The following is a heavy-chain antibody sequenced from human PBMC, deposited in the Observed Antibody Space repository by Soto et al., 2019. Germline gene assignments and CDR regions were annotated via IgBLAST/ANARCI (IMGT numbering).Heavy chain of an antibody. CDR3: AKGARVVAASPTDY. Sequence: QVQLVESGGGVVQPGRSLRLSCAASGFTFTPYGMHWVRQAPGKGLEWVAVISYDGSNKYYADSVKGRFTISRDNSKNTRYLQMNSLRAEDTALYYCAKGARVVAASPTDYWGQGTLVTVSS. V-gene: IGHV3-30*18. CDR1: GFTFTPYG. CDR2: ISYDGSNK. J-gene: IGHJ4*02. D-gene: IGHD2-15*01.